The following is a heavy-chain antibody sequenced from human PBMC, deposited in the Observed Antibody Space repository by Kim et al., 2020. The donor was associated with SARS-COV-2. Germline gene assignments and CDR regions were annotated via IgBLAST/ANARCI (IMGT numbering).Heavy chain of an antibody. J-gene: IGHJ6*02. V-gene: IGHV3-15*01. D-gene: IGHD3-3*01. CDR3: TTDRESVLRFLEWLSHGERMGYYYGMDV. CDR1: GFTFSNAW. Sequence: GGSLRLSCAASGFTFSNAWMSWVRQAPGKGLEWVGRIKSKTDGGTTDYAAPVKGRFTIPRDDSKNTLYLQMNSLKTEDTAVYYCTTDRESVLRFLEWLSHGERMGYYYGMDVWGQGTTVTVSS. CDR2: IKSKTDGGTT.